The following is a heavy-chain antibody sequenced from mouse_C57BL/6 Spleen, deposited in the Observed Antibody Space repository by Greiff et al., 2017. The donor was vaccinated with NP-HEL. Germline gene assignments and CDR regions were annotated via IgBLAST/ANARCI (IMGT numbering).Heavy chain of an antibody. D-gene: IGHD3-2*02. V-gene: IGHV1-72*01. CDR2: IDPNSGGT. Sequence: QVQLKESGAELVKPGASVKLSCKASGYTFTSYWMHWVKQRPGRGLEWIGRIDPNSGGTKYNEKFKSKATLTVDKPSSTAYMQLSSLTSEDSAVYYCAKEDSSDYWYFDVWGTGTTVTVSS. CDR3: AKEDSSDYWYFDV. J-gene: IGHJ1*03. CDR1: GYTFTSYW.